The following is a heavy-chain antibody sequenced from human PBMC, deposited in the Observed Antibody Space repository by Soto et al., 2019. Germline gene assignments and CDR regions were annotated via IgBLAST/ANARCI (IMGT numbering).Heavy chain of an antibody. V-gene: IGHV1-2*02. J-gene: IGHJ5*02. CDR1: GYTFTGYY. Sequence: ASVRVSCKASGYTFTGYYMHWVRQAPGQGLEWMGWINPNSGGTDYAQKFQGRVTMTRDTSISTAYMELSRLRSDDTAVYYCAGGVLSGSYYNWFDPWGQGTPVTVSS. D-gene: IGHD1-26*01. CDR2: INPNSGGT. CDR3: AGGVLSGSYYNWFDP.